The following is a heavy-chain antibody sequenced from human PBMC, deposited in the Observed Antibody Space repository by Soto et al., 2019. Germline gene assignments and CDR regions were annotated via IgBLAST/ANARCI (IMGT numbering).Heavy chain of an antibody. Sequence: SVKVSCKASGGTFSSYAISWVRQAPGQGLEWMGGIIPIFGTANYAQKFQGRVTITADKSTSTAYMELSSLRSEDAAVYYCASGYRDSSGYYFGYWGQGTLVTVSS. CDR3: ASGYRDSSGYYFGY. CDR2: IIPIFGTA. D-gene: IGHD3-22*01. CDR1: GGTFSSYA. J-gene: IGHJ4*02. V-gene: IGHV1-69*06.